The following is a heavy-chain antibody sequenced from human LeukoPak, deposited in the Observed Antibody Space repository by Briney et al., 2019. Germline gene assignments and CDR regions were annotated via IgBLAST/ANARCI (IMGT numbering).Heavy chain of an antibody. CDR2: ISAYNGNT. CDR3: ARDLFRGVVPAALGY. D-gene: IGHD2-2*01. J-gene: IGHJ4*02. Sequence: GASVKVSCKASGYTFTSYGISWVRQAPGQGLEWMGWISAYNGNTNYAQKLQGRVTMTTDTSTSTAYMELRSLRSDDTAVYYCARDLFRGVVPAALGYWGQGTLVTVSS. V-gene: IGHV1-18*01. CDR1: GYTFTSYG.